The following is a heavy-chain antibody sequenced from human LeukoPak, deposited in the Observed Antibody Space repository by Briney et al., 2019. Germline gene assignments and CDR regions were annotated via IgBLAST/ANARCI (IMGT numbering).Heavy chain of an antibody. CDR2: ISHSGST. CDR3: ARALHGGSYFLDY. Sequence: SETLSLTCAVYGGSFSGYFWSYIRQPPGKGLEWLGEISHSGSTNYSPSLKSRVTISVDTSKNQFSLKLSSVTAADTAVYYCARALHGGSYFLDYWGQGSLVTVSS. J-gene: IGHJ4*02. CDR1: GGSFSGYF. D-gene: IGHD1-26*01. V-gene: IGHV4-34*01.